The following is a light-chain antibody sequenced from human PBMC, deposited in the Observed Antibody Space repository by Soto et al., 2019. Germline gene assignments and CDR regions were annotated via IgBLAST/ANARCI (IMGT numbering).Light chain of an antibody. V-gene: IGKV3-20*01. CDR3: QQYISSPLT. CDR2: GAS. J-gene: IGKJ1*01. CDR1: QSVSSY. Sequence: IVLTHSPGTLSLSPGERATLSCRASQSVSSYLAWYQQKPGQAPRLVIYGASSRATGIPDRFSASGSGTDFTLTIIRLEPEDFAVYYCQQYISSPLTFGQGTKVDIK.